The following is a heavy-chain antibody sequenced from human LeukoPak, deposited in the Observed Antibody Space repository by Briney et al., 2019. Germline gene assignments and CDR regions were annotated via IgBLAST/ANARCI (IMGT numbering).Heavy chain of an antibody. V-gene: IGHV3-21*01. J-gene: IGHJ4*02. CDR1: GFTFSTYS. D-gene: IGHD6-13*01. CDR3: ARAPSYSSSWYGFDY. Sequence: PGRSLRLSCAASGFTFSTYSMNWVRQAPGKGLEWISSISSSSSYIYYADSVKGRFTISRDNAKNSLYLQMNSLRAEDTAVYYCARAPSYSSSWYGFDYWGQGTLVTVSS. CDR2: ISSSSSYI.